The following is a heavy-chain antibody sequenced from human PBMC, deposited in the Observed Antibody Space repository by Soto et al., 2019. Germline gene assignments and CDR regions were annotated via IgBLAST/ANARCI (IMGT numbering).Heavy chain of an antibody. J-gene: IGHJ4*02. CDR3: AKDERITMVRGVS. CDR1: GFTFSSYA. CDR2: ISGSGGST. Sequence: PGRSLRLSCAASGFTFSSYAMSWVRQAPGKGLEWVSAISGSGGSTYYADSVKGRFTISRDNSKNTLYLQMNSLRAEDTAVYYCAKDERITMVRGVSWGEGTLVTVSS. V-gene: IGHV3-23*01. D-gene: IGHD3-10*01.